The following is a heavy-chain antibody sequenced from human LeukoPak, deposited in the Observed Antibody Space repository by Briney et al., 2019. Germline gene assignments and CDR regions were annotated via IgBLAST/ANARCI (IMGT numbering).Heavy chain of an antibody. Sequence: SETLSLTCTVSGDSISNYYWSWIRQPREKGLEWVGYIDYSRSTHYNPSLKSRVTISVDTSKNQVSLKLSSVTAADTAVYYCGRVNSSGSVLWGQGTMVTVSS. J-gene: IGHJ3*01. CDR3: GRVNSSGSVL. V-gene: IGHV4-59*01. CDR2: IDYSRST. CDR1: GDSISNYY. D-gene: IGHD6-19*01.